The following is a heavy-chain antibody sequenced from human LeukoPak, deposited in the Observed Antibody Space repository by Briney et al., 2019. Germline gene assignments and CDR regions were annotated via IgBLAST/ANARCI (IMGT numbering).Heavy chain of an antibody. D-gene: IGHD3-16*01. CDR2: ISSSSSYI. CDR1: GFTFSSYS. V-gene: IGHV3-21*01. J-gene: IGHJ4*02. Sequence: GGSLRLSCAASGFTFSSYSMNWVRQAPGKGLEWVSSISSSSSYIYYADSVKGRFTISRDNAKNSLYLQMNSLRAEDTAVYYCARVVRYYDPYYFDSWGQGTLVTVSS. CDR3: ARVVRYYDPYYFDS.